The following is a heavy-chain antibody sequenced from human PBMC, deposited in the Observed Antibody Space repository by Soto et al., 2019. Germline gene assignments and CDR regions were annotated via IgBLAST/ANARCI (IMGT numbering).Heavy chain of an antibody. CDR3: ARDFKVGAFWSGYYGPYYYYGMDV. Sequence: QVPLVQSGAEVKKPGASVKVSCKASGYTFTSYGISWVRQAPGQGLEWMGWISAYNGNTNYAQKLQGRVTMTTDTSTSTAYMELRSLRSDDTAVYYCARDFKVGAFWSGYYGPYYYYGMDVWGQGTTVTVSS. J-gene: IGHJ6*02. CDR1: GYTFTSYG. V-gene: IGHV1-18*04. CDR2: ISAYNGNT. D-gene: IGHD3-3*01.